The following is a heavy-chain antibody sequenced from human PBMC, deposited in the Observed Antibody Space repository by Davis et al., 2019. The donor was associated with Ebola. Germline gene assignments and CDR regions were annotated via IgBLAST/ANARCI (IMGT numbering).Heavy chain of an antibody. J-gene: IGHJ4*02. V-gene: IGHV3-23*01. Sequence: PGGSLRLSCAASAFSFSNYDMSWVRQVPGKGLEWVSTISATEAHTHYSDSVKGRFTISRDNSKNTLYLHMNSLRAEDTAVYFCAKEYCPKSGPYCTYFEVWGQGTQVTVSS. CDR1: AFSFSNYD. CDR3: AKEYCPKSGPYCTYFEV. CDR2: ISATEAHT. D-gene: IGHD2-8*01.